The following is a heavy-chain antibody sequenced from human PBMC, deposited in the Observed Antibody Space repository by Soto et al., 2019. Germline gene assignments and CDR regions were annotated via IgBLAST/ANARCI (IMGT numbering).Heavy chain of an antibody. Sequence: SETLSLTCTVSGGSISSSSYDWGWIRQPPGKGLGWIGSIYYSGSTYYNPSLRSRVTISVDTSKNQFSLKLSSVTAADTAVYYCARWGGYGDSNWFDPWGQGTLVTVSS. D-gene: IGHD4-17*01. CDR3: ARWGGYGDSNWFDP. CDR2: IYYSGST. CDR1: GGSISSSSYD. J-gene: IGHJ5*02. V-gene: IGHV4-39*01.